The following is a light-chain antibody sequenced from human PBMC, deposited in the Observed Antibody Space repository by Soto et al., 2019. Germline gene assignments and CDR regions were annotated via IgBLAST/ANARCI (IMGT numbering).Light chain of an antibody. J-gene: IGLJ1*01. V-gene: IGLV2-23*02. CDR2: GVT. CDR3: CSYAGTTTFYV. Sequence: QSVLTQPASVSGSPGQSITISCTGTSSDVGRYNLVSWYQHHPGKAPKLIIYGVTQWPSGASNRFSGSKSGNTASLTIFGLQAEDEADYYCCSYAGTTTFYVFGTGTKVTVL. CDR1: SSDVGRYNL.